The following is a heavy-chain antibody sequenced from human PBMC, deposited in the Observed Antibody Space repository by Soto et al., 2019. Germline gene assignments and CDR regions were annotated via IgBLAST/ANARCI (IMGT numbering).Heavy chain of an antibody. V-gene: IGHV3-74*01. CDR3: ARGGRSGSSQYYGDS. Sequence: EVQLVESGGGLVQPGGSLRLSCAASGFTFSSYWMHWVRQAPGKGLVWVSRINIDGSRTTYADSVKGRFTISRDNAKNTLYLQMNSLRAEDTAVYYCARGGRSGSSQYYGDSWGQGTLVTVTS. CDR2: INIDGSRT. D-gene: IGHD3-10*01. J-gene: IGHJ4*02. CDR1: GFTFSSYW.